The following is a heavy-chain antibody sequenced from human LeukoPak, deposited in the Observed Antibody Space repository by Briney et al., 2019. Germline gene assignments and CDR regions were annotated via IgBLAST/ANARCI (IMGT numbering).Heavy chain of an antibody. CDR3: ARRHSERSYYDFWSGNSMDV. CDR1: GYTFTSYD. D-gene: IGHD3-3*01. CDR2: MSPNSGDT. V-gene: IGHV1-8*01. J-gene: IGHJ6*02. Sequence: WASVKVSCKASGYTFTSYDFNWVRQATGQRPEWMGWMSPNSGDTGYAQKFQDRVTMTRNTSISTAYMELSSLRSDDTAVYYCARRHSERSYYDFWSGNSMDVWGQGTTVTVSS.